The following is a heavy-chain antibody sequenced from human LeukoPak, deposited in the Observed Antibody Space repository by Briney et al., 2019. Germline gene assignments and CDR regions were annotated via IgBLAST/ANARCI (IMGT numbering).Heavy chain of an antibody. CDR3: ATPRPDSSSVYYFDY. Sequence: GGSLRLSCAASGFTFSSYSMNWVRQAPGKGLEWVSSISSSSSYIYYADSVKGRFTISRDNAKNSLYLQMNSLRAEDTAVYYCATPRPDSSSVYYFDYWGQGTLVTVSS. J-gene: IGHJ4*02. D-gene: IGHD6-13*01. CDR1: GFTFSSYS. V-gene: IGHV3-21*01. CDR2: ISSSSSYI.